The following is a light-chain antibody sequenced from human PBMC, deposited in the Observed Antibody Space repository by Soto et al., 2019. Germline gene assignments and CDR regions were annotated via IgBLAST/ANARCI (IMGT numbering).Light chain of an antibody. CDR2: DAS. Sequence: EIVLTQSPATLSLSPGERATLSCRASQSVRNYLAWYQQKPGQAPRLLIYDASNRAAGIPARFSGSGSETEFTLSISSLEPEDFAVYYCQQRNVWPLTFGQGTKVEIK. CDR3: QQRNVWPLT. CDR1: QSVRNY. V-gene: IGKV3-11*01. J-gene: IGKJ1*01.